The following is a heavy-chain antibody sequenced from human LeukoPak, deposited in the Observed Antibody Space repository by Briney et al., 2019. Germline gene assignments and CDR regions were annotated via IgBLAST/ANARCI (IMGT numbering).Heavy chain of an antibody. V-gene: IGHV3-23*01. CDR2: ISGSGVST. CDR3: AKAYYGSGSYYNAPFDY. CDR1: GFTFSSYA. J-gene: IGHJ4*02. Sequence: PGGSLRLSCAASGFTFSSYAMTWVRQAPGKGLEWGSSISGSGVSTDYVGSVEGRFTISRDNSKNTLYLQMHSLRAEDTAVYYCAKAYYGSGSYYNAPFDYWGQGTLVTVSS. D-gene: IGHD3-10*01.